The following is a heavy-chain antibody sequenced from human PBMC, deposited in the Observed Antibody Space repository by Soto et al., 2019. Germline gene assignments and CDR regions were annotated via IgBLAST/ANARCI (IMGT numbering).Heavy chain of an antibody. CDR3: AKALGELSPESYDY. V-gene: IGHV3-53*05. J-gene: IGHJ4*02. CDR1: GFTVSSNY. D-gene: IGHD3-16*02. Sequence: GGSLRLSCAASGFTVSSNYMSWVRQAPGKGLEWVSVIYSGGSTYYADSVKGRFTISRDNSKNTLNLQMNSLRADDTAVYYCAKALGELSPESYDYWGQGTLVTVSS. CDR2: IYSGGST.